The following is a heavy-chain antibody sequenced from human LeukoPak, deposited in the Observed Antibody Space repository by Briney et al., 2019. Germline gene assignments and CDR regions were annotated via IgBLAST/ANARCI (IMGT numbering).Heavy chain of an antibody. V-gene: IGHV3-9*01. CDR1: GFTFDDYA. CDR2: ISRNSGSI. J-gene: IGHJ2*01. Sequence: GGSLRLSCAASGFTFDDYAMHWVRQAPGKGLEWVSGISRNSGSIGYADSVKGRFTISRDNAKNSLYLQMNSLRAEDTALYYCAKANYDILTGYYLYWYFDLWGRGTLVTVSS. D-gene: IGHD3-9*01. CDR3: AKANYDILTGYYLYWYFDL.